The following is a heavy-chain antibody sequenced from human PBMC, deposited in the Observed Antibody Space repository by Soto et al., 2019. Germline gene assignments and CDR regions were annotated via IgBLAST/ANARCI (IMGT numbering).Heavy chain of an antibody. CDR1: GGSIGNYY. Sequence: QVQLQESDPGLVKPSETLSLTCTVSGGSIGNYYWRWIRQSPGKGLEWIGYVYNSGRPNYNPSLKSRISMSLEMSTNQFSLRLSSVTAAETSLYYCARQPGDMTNAFMAVWGKGTSVTVTS. J-gene: IGHJ6*04. CDR2: VYNSGRP. V-gene: IGHV4-59*08. CDR3: ARQPGDMTNAFMAV. D-gene: IGHD3-10*01.